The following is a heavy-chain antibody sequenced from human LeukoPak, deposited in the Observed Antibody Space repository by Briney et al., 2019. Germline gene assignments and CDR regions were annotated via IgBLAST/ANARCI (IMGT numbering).Heavy chain of an antibody. D-gene: IGHD2/OR15-2a*01. V-gene: IGHV4-4*07. CDR3: AKYKFGSDYFSN. Sequence: SETLSLTRTVSGDSISGHYWSWIRQPAGKGLEWIGRIYTSGSTKYNPSFQGRVTMSLDTSKNQFSLRLSSVTAADTAIYYCAKYKFGSDYFSNWGQGTLVTVS. CDR1: GDSISGHY. J-gene: IGHJ4*02. CDR2: IYTSGST.